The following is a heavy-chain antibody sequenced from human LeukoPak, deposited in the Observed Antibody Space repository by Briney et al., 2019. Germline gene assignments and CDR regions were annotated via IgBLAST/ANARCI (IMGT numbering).Heavy chain of an antibody. CDR2: IKSKTDGGTT. CDR1: GFTFSNAW. V-gene: IGHV3-15*01. D-gene: IGHD6-19*01. J-gene: IGHJ4*02. CDR3: TTRRKQWLGSHDY. Sequence: GGSLRLSCAASGFTFSNAWMSWVRQAPGKGLGWVGRIKSKTDGGTTDYAAPVKGRFTISRDDSKNTLYLQMTSLKTEDTAVYYCTTRRKQWLGSHDYWGQGTLVTVSS.